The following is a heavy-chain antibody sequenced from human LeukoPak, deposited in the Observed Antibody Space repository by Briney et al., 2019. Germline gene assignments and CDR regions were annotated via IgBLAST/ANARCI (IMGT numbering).Heavy chain of an antibody. V-gene: IGHV1-69*04. CDR2: IIPILGIA. J-gene: IGHJ4*02. CDR3: ARSKSTSSDY. CDR1: GGTFSSYA. D-gene: IGHD2-2*01. Sequence: GASVTVSCKASGGTFSSYAISWVRQAPGQGLEWMGRIIPILGIANYAQKFQGRVTITADKSTSTAYMELSSLRSEDTAVYYCARSKSTSSDYWGQGTLVTVSS.